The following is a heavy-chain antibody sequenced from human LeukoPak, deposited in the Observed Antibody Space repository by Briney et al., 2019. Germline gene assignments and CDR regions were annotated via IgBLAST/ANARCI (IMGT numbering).Heavy chain of an antibody. CDR1: GFTFSSYW. Sequence: PGGSLRLSCAASGFTFSSYWMSWVRQAPGKGLEWVANIKQDGSEKYYVDSVKGRFTISRDNAKNSLYLQMNSLRAEDTAVYYCAGSIAAAGAYYFDYWGQGTLVTVSS. D-gene: IGHD6-13*01. V-gene: IGHV3-7*01. J-gene: IGHJ4*02. CDR2: IKQDGSEK. CDR3: AGSIAAAGAYYFDY.